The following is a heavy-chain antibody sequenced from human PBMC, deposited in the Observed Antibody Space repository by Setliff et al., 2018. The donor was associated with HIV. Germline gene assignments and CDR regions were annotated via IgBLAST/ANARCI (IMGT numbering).Heavy chain of an antibody. CDR2: IYSDDVT. V-gene: IGHV3-53*01. D-gene: IGHD2-8*01. CDR1: GFRVSSNY. CDR3: ARPLLRTNPVYGILGNWFDS. J-gene: IGHJ5*01. Sequence: PGGSLRLSCAASGFRVSSNYMTWVRQAPGGGLEWVSVIYSDDVTHYIDSVKGRFTIFRDNSRNILYLQMYSLRTEDTAVYYCARPLLRTNPVYGILGNWFDSWGRGTLVTVSS.